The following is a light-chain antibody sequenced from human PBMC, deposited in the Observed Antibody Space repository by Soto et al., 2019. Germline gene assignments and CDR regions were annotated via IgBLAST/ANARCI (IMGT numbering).Light chain of an antibody. CDR2: KAS. J-gene: IGKJ1*01. V-gene: IGKV1-5*03. Sequence: DIQMTQPPSTLSGSVGDRVTITCPASQTISSWLAWYQQKPGKAPKLLIYKASTLKSGVPSRFSGSGSGTEFTLPISSLQPDDFANYYCQHYNSYSEAFGQGTKVELK. CDR3: QHYNSYSEA. CDR1: QTISSW.